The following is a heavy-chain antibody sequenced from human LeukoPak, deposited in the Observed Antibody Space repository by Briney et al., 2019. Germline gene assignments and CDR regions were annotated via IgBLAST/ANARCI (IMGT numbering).Heavy chain of an antibody. CDR2: ISAYNGNT. CDR1: GYTFTSYG. CDR3: ARDRVGVDIVVVPAGEFDY. Sequence: ASVKVSCKASGYTFTSYGISWVRQAPGQGLEWMGWISAYNGNTNYAQKLQGRVTMTTDTSTCTAYMELRSLRSDDTAVYYCARDRVGVDIVVVPAGEFDYWGQGTLVTVSS. J-gene: IGHJ4*02. V-gene: IGHV1-18*01. D-gene: IGHD2-2*03.